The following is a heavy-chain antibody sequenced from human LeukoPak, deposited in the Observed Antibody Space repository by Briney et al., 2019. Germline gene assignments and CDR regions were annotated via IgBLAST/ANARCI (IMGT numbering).Heavy chain of an antibody. CDR3: ASSVGATEDFDY. CDR1: GYTFTSYY. J-gene: IGHJ4*02. Sequence: ASVKVSCKASGYTFTSYYMHWVRQAPGQGLEWMGIINPSGGSTSYAQKFQGRVTVTRDTSTSTVYMELSSLRSEDTAVYYCASSVGATEDFDYWGQGTLVTVSS. D-gene: IGHD1-26*01. V-gene: IGHV1-46*01. CDR2: INPSGGST.